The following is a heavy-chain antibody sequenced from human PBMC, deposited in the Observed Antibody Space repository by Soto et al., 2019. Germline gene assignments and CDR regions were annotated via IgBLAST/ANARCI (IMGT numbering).Heavy chain of an antibody. CDR2: IIAYNGNT. D-gene: IGHD3-3*01. V-gene: IGHV1-18*01. Sequence: GASVKVSCKASVGTFSSYTISCVRQAPGQGLEWMGRIIAYNGNTNYAQKLQGRVTMTADKSTSTAYMELRSLRSDDTAVYYCARGTSLYYDFWSGYRPTTHYYYYCMAVWGKGTTVTVSS. CDR1: VGTFSSYT. CDR3: ARGTSLYYDFWSGYRPTTHYYYYCMAV. J-gene: IGHJ6*03.